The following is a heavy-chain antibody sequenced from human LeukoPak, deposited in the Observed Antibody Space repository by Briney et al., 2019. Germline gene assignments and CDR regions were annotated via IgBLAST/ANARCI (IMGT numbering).Heavy chain of an antibody. Sequence: PGGSLRLSCAASAFTFDDYAMHLVRQAPGKGLEWVSGISWNSGSIGYADSVKGRFTISRDNAKNSLYLQMNSLRAEDTALYYCAKLRRSSWYYFDYWGQGTLVTVSS. CDR1: AFTFDDYA. D-gene: IGHD6-13*01. J-gene: IGHJ4*02. CDR3: AKLRRSSWYYFDY. CDR2: ISWNSGSI. V-gene: IGHV3-9*01.